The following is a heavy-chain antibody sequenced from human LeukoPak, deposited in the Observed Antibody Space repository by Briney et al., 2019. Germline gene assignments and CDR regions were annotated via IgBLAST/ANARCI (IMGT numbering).Heavy chain of an antibody. J-gene: IGHJ4*02. D-gene: IGHD3-10*01. CDR2: IYYSGST. Sequence: SETLSLTCTVSGGSISSYYWSWIRQPPGQGLEWIGYIYYSGSTNYNPSLKSRVTISVDTSKNQFSLKLSSVTAANTAVYYCASTYYYGSGSYFGYWGQGTLVTVSS. CDR3: ASTYYYGSGSYFGY. CDR1: GGSISSYY. V-gene: IGHV4-59*01.